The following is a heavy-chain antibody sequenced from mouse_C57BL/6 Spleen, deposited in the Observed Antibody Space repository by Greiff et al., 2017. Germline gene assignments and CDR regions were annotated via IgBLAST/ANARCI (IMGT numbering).Heavy chain of an antibody. V-gene: IGHV1-69*01. J-gene: IGHJ2*01. CDR2: INTSDSYT. D-gene: IGHD1-1*01. CDR1: GYTFTSYW. Sequence: QVQLQQPGAELVMPGASVKLSCKASGYTFTSYWMHWVKQRPGQGLEWIGDINTSDSYTNYNQKFKGKSTLTVDKSSSTAYLQLSSLRSEDSAVYYCARVDYGSSPDYWGQGTTLTVSS. CDR3: ARVDYGSSPDY.